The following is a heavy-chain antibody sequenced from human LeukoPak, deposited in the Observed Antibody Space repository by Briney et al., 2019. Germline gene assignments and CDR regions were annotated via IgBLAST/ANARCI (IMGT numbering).Heavy chain of an antibody. CDR3: AKGGYTVGALRYYYYYGMDV. D-gene: IGHD1-26*01. J-gene: IGHJ6*02. CDR1: GFTFSSYA. Sequence: PGGSLRLSCAASGFTFSSYAMSWVRQAPGKGLEWVSSISGSGGSTYCADSVKGRFTISRDNSKSTLYLQMNSLRAEDTAVYYCAKGGYTVGALRYYYYYGMDVWGQGTTVTVSS. CDR2: ISGSGGST. V-gene: IGHV3-23*01.